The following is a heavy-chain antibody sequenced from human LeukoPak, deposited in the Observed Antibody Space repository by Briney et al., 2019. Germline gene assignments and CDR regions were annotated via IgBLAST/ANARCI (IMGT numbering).Heavy chain of an antibody. CDR2: ISRSGSTI. D-gene: IGHD3-10*02. CDR3: AELGITMIGGV. Sequence: GGSLRLSCAASGFTFSDYNMRWIRQAPGKGLEWVSSISRSGSTIYYADSVKGRFTISRDNAKNSLYLQMNSLRAEDTAVYYCAELGITMIGGVWGKGTTVTISS. CDR1: GFTFSDYN. J-gene: IGHJ6*04. V-gene: IGHV3-11*04.